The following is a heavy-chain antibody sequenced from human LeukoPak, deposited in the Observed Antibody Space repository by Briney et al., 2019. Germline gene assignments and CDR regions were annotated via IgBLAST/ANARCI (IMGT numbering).Heavy chain of an antibody. J-gene: IGHJ4*02. CDR2: ISWNSGRI. CDR3: AKDMRTDAAGTLDY. D-gene: IGHD6-13*01. V-gene: IGHV3-9*01. Sequence: GRSLRLSCAASGFTFDAYAMHWVRQAPGKGVERVSGISWNSGRIGYGDSVKGRFTISRDNAKNSLYLQMNSLRAEDTALYYCAKDMRTDAAGTLDYWGQGTLVTVSS. CDR1: GFTFDAYA.